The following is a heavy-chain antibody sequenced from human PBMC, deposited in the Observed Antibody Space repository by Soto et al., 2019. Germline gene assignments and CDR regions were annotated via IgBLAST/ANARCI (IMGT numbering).Heavy chain of an antibody. Sequence: QVQLVESGGGVVQLGRSLRVSCAASGFTFSNYAMHWVRQAPGNGLEWVAVVSYDGSKQFYTDSVEGLVTISRDRSKSTLYLHMNNLTDEDTAVYYCARLLLYYHDNSGYYNFDYWRQGTLVTVSS. CDR2: VSYDGSKQ. J-gene: IGHJ4*02. D-gene: IGHD3-22*01. CDR1: GFTFSNYA. CDR3: ARLLLYYHDNSGYYNFDY. V-gene: IGHV3-30-3*01.